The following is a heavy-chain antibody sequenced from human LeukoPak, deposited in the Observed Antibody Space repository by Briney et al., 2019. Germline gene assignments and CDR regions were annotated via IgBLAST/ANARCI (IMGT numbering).Heavy chain of an antibody. CDR3: ARAVRDYYESSGPAYFFDP. Sequence: GASVKVSCKASGYTFTSYDINWVRQATGQGLEWMGWMNPNSGNTGYAQKFQGRVTMTRNTSISTAYMELSSLRSEDTAVYYCARAVRDYYESSGPAYFFDPWGQGTLVTVSS. J-gene: IGHJ5*02. D-gene: IGHD3-22*01. V-gene: IGHV1-8*01. CDR1: GYTFTSYD. CDR2: MNPNSGNT.